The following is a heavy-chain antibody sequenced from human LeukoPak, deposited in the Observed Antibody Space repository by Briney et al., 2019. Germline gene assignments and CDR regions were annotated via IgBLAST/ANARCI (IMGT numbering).Heavy chain of an antibody. D-gene: IGHD6-13*01. Sequence: RASVKVSCKASGGTFSSYAISWVRQAPGQGLEWMGRIIPILGIANYAQKFQGRVTITADESTSTAYMELSSLRSEDTAVYYCARVVAAAGTGFDYWGQGTLVTVSS. CDR2: IIPILGIA. CDR3: ARVVAAAGTGFDY. CDR1: GGTFSSYA. V-gene: IGHV1-69*04. J-gene: IGHJ4*02.